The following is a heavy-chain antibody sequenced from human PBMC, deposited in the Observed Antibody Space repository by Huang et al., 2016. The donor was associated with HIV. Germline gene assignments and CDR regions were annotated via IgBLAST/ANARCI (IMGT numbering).Heavy chain of an antibody. CDR2: ISAYNGDI. CDR1: GYTFSTYG. Sequence: QIQLVQSAAEVQKPGASVKVSCRAAGYTFSTYGIPWVRQAPGQGREWMGWISAYNGDIKFAQNFKGRLTMTTYTSTLTAYMELRSLRSDDTALYYCARKATVAAGIDYWGQGTLVTVSS. D-gene: IGHD5-12*01. CDR3: ARKATVAAGIDY. J-gene: IGHJ4*02. V-gene: IGHV1-18*01.